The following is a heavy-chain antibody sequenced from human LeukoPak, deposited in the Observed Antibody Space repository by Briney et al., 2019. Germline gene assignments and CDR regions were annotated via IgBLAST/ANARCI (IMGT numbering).Heavy chain of an antibody. Sequence: ASVKVSFKSSRYTFTFYYMHWVRQAPGQGLEWMGWVTPSGAGTKYAQKFQARVTMTGDTSISTAYMELSGLRSDDTAVYYCARDQACGEPTSNFYYWGQGTLVTVSS. CDR1: RYTFTFYY. D-gene: IGHD1-14*01. J-gene: IGHJ4*02. CDR2: VTPSGAGT. V-gene: IGHV1-2*02. CDR3: ARDQACGEPTSNFYY.